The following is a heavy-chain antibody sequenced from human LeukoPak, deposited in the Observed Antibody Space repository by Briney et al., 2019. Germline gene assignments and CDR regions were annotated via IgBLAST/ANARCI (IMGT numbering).Heavy chain of an antibody. V-gene: IGHV3-23*01. D-gene: IGHD1-14*01. Sequence: AGGSLRLSCAASGFTFSSYAMSWVRQAPGKGLEWVSAISGSGGSTYYADSVKGRFTISRDNSKNTLYLQMNGLRAEDTAVYYCANEGAGNRLTDAFDIWGQGTMVTVSS. CDR2: ISGSGGST. J-gene: IGHJ3*02. CDR1: GFTFSSYA. CDR3: ANEGAGNRLTDAFDI.